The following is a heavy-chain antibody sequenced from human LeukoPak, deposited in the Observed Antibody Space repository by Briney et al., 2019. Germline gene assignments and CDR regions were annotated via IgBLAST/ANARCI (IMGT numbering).Heavy chain of an antibody. V-gene: IGHV3-48*01. J-gene: IGHJ4*02. CDR2: ISSSSSTI. CDR1: GFTFSSYS. D-gene: IGHD2-2*01. Sequence: GRSLRLSCAASGFTFSSYSMNWVRQAPGKGLEWVSYISSSSSTIYYADSVKGRFTISRDNAKNSLYLQMNSLRAEDTAVYYCARGPSYCSSTSCPHDYWGQGTLVTVSS. CDR3: ARGPSYCSSTSCPHDY.